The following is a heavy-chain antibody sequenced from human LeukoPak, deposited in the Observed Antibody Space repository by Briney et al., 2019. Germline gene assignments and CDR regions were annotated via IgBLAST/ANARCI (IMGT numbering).Heavy chain of an antibody. CDR2: ISAYNGNT. J-gene: IGHJ4*02. CDR3: ARVMTTFGGVIATNADY. Sequence: ASVKVSCKASGYTFTSYGISWVRQAPGQGLEWMGWISAYNGNTNYAQKLQGRVTMTTDTSTSTAYMELRSLRSDDTAVYYCARVMTTFGGVIATNADYWGQGTLVTVSS. V-gene: IGHV1-18*01. D-gene: IGHD3-16*02. CDR1: GYTFTSYG.